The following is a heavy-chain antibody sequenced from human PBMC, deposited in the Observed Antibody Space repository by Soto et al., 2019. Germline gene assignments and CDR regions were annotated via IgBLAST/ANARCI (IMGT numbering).Heavy chain of an antibody. D-gene: IGHD4-17*01. Sequence: GESLKISCKGSGYSFTSYWIGWVRQMPGKGLEWMGIIYPGDSDTRHSPSFQGQVTISADKSISTAYLQWSSLKASDTAMYYCASMTTVTPYYYYGMDVWGQGTTVTVSS. CDR1: GYSFTSYW. CDR2: IYPGDSDT. V-gene: IGHV5-51*01. CDR3: ASMTTVTPYYYYGMDV. J-gene: IGHJ6*02.